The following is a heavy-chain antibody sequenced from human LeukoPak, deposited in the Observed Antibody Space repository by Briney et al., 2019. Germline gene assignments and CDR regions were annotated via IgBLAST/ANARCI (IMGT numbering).Heavy chain of an antibody. D-gene: IGHD3-3*01. CDR1: GFTFSSYS. Sequence: GGSLRLSCAASGFTFSSYSMNWVRQAPGKGLEWVSYISSSSSTIYYADSVKGRFTISRDNAKNSLYLQMNSLRAEDTAVYYCARGYDFWSGYYPPDAFDIWGQGTMVTVSS. V-gene: IGHV3-48*01. J-gene: IGHJ3*02. CDR3: ARGYDFWSGYYPPDAFDI. CDR2: ISSSSSTI.